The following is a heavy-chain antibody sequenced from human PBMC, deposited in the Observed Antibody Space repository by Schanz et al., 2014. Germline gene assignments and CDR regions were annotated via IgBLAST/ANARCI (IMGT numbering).Heavy chain of an antibody. Sequence: VQLVQSGGGLVQPGGSLRLSCTASGFPFSDYYMSWIRQAPGKGLEWISFINTGSNYINYADSVKGRFTISRDNTKNSLFLQLNSLRADDTAVYYCARNRGSGGQNWYFDLWGRGALVTVAS. D-gene: IGHD1-26*01. CDR3: ARNRGSGGQNWYFDL. J-gene: IGHJ2*01. CDR2: INTGSNYI. CDR1: GFPFSDYY. V-gene: IGHV3-11*05.